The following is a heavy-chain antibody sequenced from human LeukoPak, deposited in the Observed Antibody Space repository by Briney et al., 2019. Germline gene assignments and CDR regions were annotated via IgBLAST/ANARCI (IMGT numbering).Heavy chain of an antibody. D-gene: IGHD1-1*01. J-gene: IGHJ4*02. CDR2: IVVASGHT. V-gene: IGHV1-58*02. CDR1: GFNFTNSA. Sequence: GASEKVSCKASGFNFTNSAMQWVRQARGPRLQWIGWIVVASGHTNYAQNFQERVTITRDMSTNTVYMELSSLRSEDTAVYYCAAEVLTTAIDWGQGTLVTVSS. CDR3: AAEVLTTAID.